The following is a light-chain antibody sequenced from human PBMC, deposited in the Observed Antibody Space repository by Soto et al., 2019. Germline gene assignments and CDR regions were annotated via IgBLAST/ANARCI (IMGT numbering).Light chain of an antibody. CDR2: EVT. V-gene: IGLV2-8*01. Sequence: QSALTQPPSASGAPGQSVTISCTGTSSDVGGYDYVSWYQQHPGKAPNLMIYEVTIRPSGVSDRSSGSKSVNTASLTVSGLQAEDEADYYCSSYTGGNPSYVFGTGTKVTVL. J-gene: IGLJ1*01. CDR3: SSYTGGNPSYV. CDR1: SSDVGGYDY.